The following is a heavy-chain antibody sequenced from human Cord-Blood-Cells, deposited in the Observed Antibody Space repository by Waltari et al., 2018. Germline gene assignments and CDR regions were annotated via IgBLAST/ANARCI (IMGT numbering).Heavy chain of an antibody. V-gene: IGHV4-34*01. CDR3: ARWLKGSPFDY. Sequence: QVQLQQWGAGLLTPSETLSLTCAVYGGSFSGYYWSWIRQPPGKGLEWIGESNHSGSTNYNPSLKSRVTISVDTSKNQFSLKLSSVTAADTAVYYCARWLKGSPFDYWGQGTLVTVSS. D-gene: IGHD6-19*01. J-gene: IGHJ4*02. CDR2: SNHSGST. CDR1: GGSFSGYY.